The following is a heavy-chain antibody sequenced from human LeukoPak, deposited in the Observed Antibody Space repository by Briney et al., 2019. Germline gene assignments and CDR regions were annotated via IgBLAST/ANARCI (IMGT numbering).Heavy chain of an antibody. CDR3: ARDASIPGIAAAGQYYFDY. D-gene: IGHD6-13*01. J-gene: IGHJ4*02. CDR2: IIPIFGTA. CDR1: GGTFSSYA. Sequence: GASVKVSCKASGGTFSSYAISWVRQAPGQGLEWMGGIIPIFGTANYAQKFQGRVTITTDESTSTAYMELSSLRSEDTAVYYCARDASIPGIAAAGQYYFDYWGQGTLVTVSS. V-gene: IGHV1-69*05.